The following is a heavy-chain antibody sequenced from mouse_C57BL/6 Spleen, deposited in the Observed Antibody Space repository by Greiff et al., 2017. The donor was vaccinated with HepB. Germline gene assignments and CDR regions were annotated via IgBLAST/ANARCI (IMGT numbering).Heavy chain of an antibody. J-gene: IGHJ4*01. CDR2: INPNNGGT. CDR3: ATIYYGYDDYYAVDY. V-gene: IGHV1-26*01. D-gene: IGHD2-2*01. Sequence: EVQLQQSGPELVKPGASVKISCKASGYTFTDYYMNWVKQSHGKSLEWIGDINPNNGGTSYNQKFKGKATLTVDKSSSPAYMEIRSLTSADSAVYSRATIYYGYDDYYAVDYWGQGTSVTVSS. CDR1: GYTFTDYY.